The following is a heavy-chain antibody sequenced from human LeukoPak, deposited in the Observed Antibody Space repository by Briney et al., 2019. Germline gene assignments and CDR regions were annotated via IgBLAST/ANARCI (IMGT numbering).Heavy chain of an antibody. CDR1: GYTFTGYY. CDR3: ARDWRPGAAEINPRDY. D-gene: IGHD6-13*01. J-gene: IGHJ4*02. CDR2: INPNSGGT. Sequence: ASVKVSCKASGYTFTGYYMHWVRQAPGQGLEWMGRINPNSGGTNYAQKFQGRVTMTRDTSISTAYMELSRLRSDDTAVYYCARDWRPGAAEINPRDYWGQGTLVTVSS. V-gene: IGHV1-2*06.